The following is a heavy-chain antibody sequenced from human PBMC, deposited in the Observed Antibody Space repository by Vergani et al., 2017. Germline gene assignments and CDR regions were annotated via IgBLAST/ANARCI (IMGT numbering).Heavy chain of an antibody. J-gene: IGHJ4*02. D-gene: IGHD3-16*01. CDR3: AKHFRGWGIDY. CDR2: IQFDGSNQ. CDR1: GFTLRNYD. Sequence: QVQLVESGGGGVQRGGSLRLSCATSGFTLRNYDMQGIRQGPGKGLEFVAFIQFDGSNQYYADSVKGRFTLSRDFSKNTLYLQMNSLRTDDTATYYCAKHFRGWGIDYWGQGTQVIVSS. V-gene: IGHV3-30*02.